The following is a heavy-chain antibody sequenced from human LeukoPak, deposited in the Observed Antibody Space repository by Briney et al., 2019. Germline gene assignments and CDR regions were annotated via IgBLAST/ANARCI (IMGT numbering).Heavy chain of an antibody. CDR3: ARGDYGDYDFWSGLPNYYYYMDV. Sequence: GASVKVSCKASGYTFTTYAMNWVRQAPGQGLEWMGWIIPIFGTANYAQKFQGRVTITTDESTSTAYMELSSLRSEDTAVYYCARGDYGDYDFWSGLPNYYYYMDVWGKGTTVTVSS. D-gene: IGHD3-3*01. V-gene: IGHV1-69*05. CDR1: GYTFTTYA. J-gene: IGHJ6*03. CDR2: IIPIFGTA.